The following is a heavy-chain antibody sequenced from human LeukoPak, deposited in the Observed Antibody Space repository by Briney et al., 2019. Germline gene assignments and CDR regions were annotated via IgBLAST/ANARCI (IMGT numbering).Heavy chain of an antibody. Sequence: PGGSLRLSCVASGFTFSSYGMHWVRQAPGKGLEWVAVISYDGSNKYYADSVKGRFTISRDNSKNTLYLQMNSLRAEDTAVYYCAKELSFFDYWGQGTLVTVSS. V-gene: IGHV3-30*18. CDR2: ISYDGSNK. CDR3: AKELSFFDY. J-gene: IGHJ4*02. D-gene: IGHD2-15*01. CDR1: GFTFSSYG.